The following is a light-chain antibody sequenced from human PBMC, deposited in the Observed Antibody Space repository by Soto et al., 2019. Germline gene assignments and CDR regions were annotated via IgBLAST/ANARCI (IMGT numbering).Light chain of an antibody. CDR1: QSVSSY. CDR3: QQRSNWRPWT. Sequence: EIVLTQSPATLSLSPGERATLSCRASQSVSSYLAWYQQKPGQAPRLLFYDASNRATGIPARFSGSGSGTDFTLTISSLEPEDFAVYYCQQRSNWRPWTFGQGTKVEIK. J-gene: IGKJ1*01. CDR2: DAS. V-gene: IGKV3-11*01.